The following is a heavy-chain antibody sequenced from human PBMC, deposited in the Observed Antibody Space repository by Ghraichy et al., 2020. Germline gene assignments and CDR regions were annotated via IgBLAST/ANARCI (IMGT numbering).Heavy chain of an antibody. J-gene: IGHJ4*02. D-gene: IGHD3-22*01. Sequence: SVKVSCKASGGTFSSYAISWVRQAPGQGLEWMGGIIPIFGTANYAQKFQGRVTITADESTSTAYMELSSLRSEDTAVYYCATYYYDSSGYYGDWGQGTLVTVSS. CDR3: ATYYYDSSGYYGD. V-gene: IGHV1-69*13. CDR1: GGTFSSYA. CDR2: IIPIFGTA.